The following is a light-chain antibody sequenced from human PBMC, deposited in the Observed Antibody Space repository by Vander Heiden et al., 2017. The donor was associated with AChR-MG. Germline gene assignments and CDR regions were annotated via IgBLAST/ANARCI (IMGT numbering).Light chain of an antibody. J-gene: IGLJ2*01. Sequence: SYELTQPPSVSLSPGQTASITCSGDKLGDKYACWYQQKPGQSPVLVIYQDSKRPSGIPERFSGSNSGNTATLTISGTQARDEADYYCQAWDSSTGGVVFGGGTKLTVL. CDR3: QAWDSSTGGVV. V-gene: IGLV3-1*01. CDR1: KLGDKY. CDR2: QDS.